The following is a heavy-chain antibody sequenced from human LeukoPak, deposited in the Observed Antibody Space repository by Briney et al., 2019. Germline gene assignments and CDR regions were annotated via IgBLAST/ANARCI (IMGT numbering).Heavy chain of an antibody. D-gene: IGHD6-13*01. J-gene: IGHJ6*02. Sequence: GASVKVSCKASGYTFTSYDINWVRQATGQGLEWMGWMNPNNGNTGYAQKFQGRVTMTRSTSISTACMELSSLRSEGTAVYYCARLASSSWPLYYYYGMDVWGQGTTVTVSS. CDR1: GYTFTSYD. CDR3: ARLASSSWPLYYYYGMDV. V-gene: IGHV1-8*01. CDR2: MNPNNGNT.